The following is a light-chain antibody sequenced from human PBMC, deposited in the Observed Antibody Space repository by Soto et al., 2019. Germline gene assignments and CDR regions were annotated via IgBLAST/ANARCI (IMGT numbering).Light chain of an antibody. Sequence: QAVVTQEPSLTVSPGGTVTLTCASSTGTVTSTFYPNWFQQKPGHPPRSLIYSTSNKYSWTPARFSGSLLGGKAALTLSDVQPEDEADYYCQLYFGATRVFGGGTQLTVL. V-gene: IGLV7-43*01. CDR1: TGTVTSTFY. CDR2: STS. J-gene: IGLJ3*02. CDR3: QLYFGATRV.